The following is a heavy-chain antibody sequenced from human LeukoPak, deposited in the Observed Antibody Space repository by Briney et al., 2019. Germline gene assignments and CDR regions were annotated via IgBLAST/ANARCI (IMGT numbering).Heavy chain of an antibody. CDR1: GGSFSGYY. CDR3: ARADVLGFDI. J-gene: IGHJ3*02. D-gene: IGHD3-16*01. CDR2: INHSGST. Sequence: SETLSLTCAVYGGSFSGYYWSWIRQPPGKGLEWIGEINHSGSTNYNPSLKSRVTISVDTSKNQFSLKLSSVTAADTAVYYCARADVLGFDIWGQGTMVTVSS. V-gene: IGHV4-34*01.